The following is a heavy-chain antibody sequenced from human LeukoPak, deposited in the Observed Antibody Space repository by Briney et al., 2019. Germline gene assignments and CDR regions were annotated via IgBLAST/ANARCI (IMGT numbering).Heavy chain of an antibody. D-gene: IGHD3-10*01. Sequence: ASVKVSCKASGYTFTSYAMNWVRQAPGQGLEWMGIINPSGGSATYAQKFQGRVTMTRDTSTSTVYMELSSLRSEDTAMYYCARDGGAMIRGVPTLFDYWGQGTLVTVSS. CDR1: GYTFTSYA. J-gene: IGHJ4*02. CDR3: ARDGGAMIRGVPTLFDY. CDR2: INPSGGSA. V-gene: IGHV1-46*01.